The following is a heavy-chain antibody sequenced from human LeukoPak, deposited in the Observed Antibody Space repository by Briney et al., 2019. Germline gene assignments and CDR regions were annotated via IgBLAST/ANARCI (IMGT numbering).Heavy chain of an antibody. CDR3: ARMVRGESRFDP. J-gene: IGHJ5*02. V-gene: IGHV4-38-2*02. CDR1: GYSISSGYY. CDR2: IYHSGST. D-gene: IGHD3-10*01. Sequence: SETLSLTCTVSGYSISSGYYWGWIRQPPGKGLEWIGSIYHSGSTYYNPSLKSRVTISVDTPKNQFSLKLSSVTAADTAVYYCARMVRGESRFDPWGQGTLVTVSS.